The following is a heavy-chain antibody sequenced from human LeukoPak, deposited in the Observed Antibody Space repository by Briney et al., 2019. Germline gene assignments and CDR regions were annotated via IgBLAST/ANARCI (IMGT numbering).Heavy chain of an antibody. V-gene: IGHV1-18*04. CDR1: GYTFTGYY. CDR3: ARHGSSLINPTNDAFDI. Sequence: ASVKVSCKASGYTFTGYYMHWVRQAPGQGLEWMGWISAYNGNTNYAQKLQGRVTMTTDTSTSTAYMELRSLRSDDTAVYYCARHGSSLINPTNDAFDIWGQGTMVTVSS. J-gene: IGHJ3*02. CDR2: ISAYNGNT. D-gene: IGHD6-13*01.